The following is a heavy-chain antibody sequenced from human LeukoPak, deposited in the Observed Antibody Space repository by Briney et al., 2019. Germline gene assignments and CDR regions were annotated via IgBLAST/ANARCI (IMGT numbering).Heavy chain of an antibody. J-gene: IGHJ6*02. D-gene: IGHD6-13*01. V-gene: IGHV3-7*03. CDR1: GFTFSGYW. Sequence: GGSLRLSCAASGFTFSGYWMSWVRQAPGKGLEWVANIKQDGSENYYVDSVKGRFTISRDNAKNSLYLQMNSLRAEDTAVYYCARGTQQLVRTYYYYGMDVWGQGTTVTVSS. CDR2: IKQDGSEN. CDR3: ARGTQQLVRTYYYYGMDV.